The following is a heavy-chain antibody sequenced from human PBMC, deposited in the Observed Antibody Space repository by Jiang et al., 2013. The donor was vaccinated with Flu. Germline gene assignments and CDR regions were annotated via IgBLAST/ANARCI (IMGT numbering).Heavy chain of an antibody. CDR2: INSDGSST. V-gene: IGHV3-74*01. D-gene: IGHD6-6*01. CDR3: ARQEKYGNPD. Sequence: VQLVESGGGLVQPGGSLRLSCAASGFTFSSYWMHWVRQAPGKGLLWVSRINSDGSSTGYADSVMGRFTISRDNAKNTLYLQMNSLRAEDTAVYYCARQEKYGNPDWGQGNLVTVSS. J-gene: IGHJ4*02. CDR1: GFTFSSYW.